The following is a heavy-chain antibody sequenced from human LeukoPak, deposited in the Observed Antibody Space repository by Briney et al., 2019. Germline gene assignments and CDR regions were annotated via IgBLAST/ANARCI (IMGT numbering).Heavy chain of an antibody. D-gene: IGHD6-13*01. CDR2: THYGGTT. CDR1: DGAITGYY. CDR3: ARGYSTSWTYYFDY. Sequence: SETLSLTCTVSDGAITGYYWGWIRQPPGKGLDWVGHTHYGGTTNYNPSLKSRVTISVDTSKNQFSLKVTSVTAADTAVYYCARGYSTSWTYYFDYWGQGTLVTVSS. J-gene: IGHJ4*02. V-gene: IGHV4-59*01.